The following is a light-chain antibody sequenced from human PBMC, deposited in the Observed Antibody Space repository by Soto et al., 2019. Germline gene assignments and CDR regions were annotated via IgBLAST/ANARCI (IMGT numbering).Light chain of an antibody. CDR2: DTS. CDR1: QSVRNY. V-gene: IGKV3-11*01. J-gene: IGKJ2*01. CDR3: QQRSTWPPGYT. Sequence: EIMLTQSPATLSLSPGERATLSCRASQSVRNYLAWYQQKPGQAPRLLIYDTSKRATGVATRFSGSGSGTDFTLTISSLEPEDFALYYCQQRSTWPPGYTFGQGTKLEIK.